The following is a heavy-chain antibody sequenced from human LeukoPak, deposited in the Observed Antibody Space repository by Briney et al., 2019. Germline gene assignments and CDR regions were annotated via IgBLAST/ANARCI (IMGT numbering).Heavy chain of an antibody. CDR2: MNPNGGNT. Sequence: ASVKVSSKASGYTFTSYDSNWGRQPTGQGLGWMGWMNPNGGNTGYAQKFQGRVTMTRNTSISTAYMELSSLRSEHKAVYYCARGGYFWSGLVLAYYYYYMDVWGKGTTVTVSS. CDR3: ARGGYFWSGLVLAYYYYYMDV. V-gene: IGHV1-8*01. D-gene: IGHD3-3*01. CDR1: GYTFTSYD. J-gene: IGHJ6*03.